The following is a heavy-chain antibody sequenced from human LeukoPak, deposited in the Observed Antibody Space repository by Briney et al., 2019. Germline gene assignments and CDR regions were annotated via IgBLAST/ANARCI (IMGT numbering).Heavy chain of an antibody. D-gene: IGHD3-10*01. CDR3: AKGRGDSGTLKRSFDY. CDR2: ISGSGGST. Sequence: GGSLRLSCAASGFTFGSNAMSWVRQAPGKGLEWVSTISGSGGSTYYVDSVKGHFTISRDNSKNTLYLQMNSLRAEDTAVYYGAKGRGDSGTLKRSFDYWGQGTLVTVSP. CDR1: GFTFGSNA. J-gene: IGHJ4*02. V-gene: IGHV3-23*01.